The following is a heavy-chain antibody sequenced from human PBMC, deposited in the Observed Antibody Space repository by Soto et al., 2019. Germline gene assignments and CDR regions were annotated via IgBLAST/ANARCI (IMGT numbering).Heavy chain of an antibody. V-gene: IGHV3-9*01. CDR3: AKGDSSSFYYGMDV. CDR1: GFTFSGSV. Sequence: EVQLVESGGGLVQPGGSLRLSCAASGFTFSGSVMHWVRQASGKPLEWVSGISWNSGSIGYADSVKGRFTISRDNAKNSLYLQMNSLRAEDTALYYCAKGDSSSFYYGMDVWGQGTTVTVSS. J-gene: IGHJ6*02. D-gene: IGHD6-13*01. CDR2: ISWNSGSI.